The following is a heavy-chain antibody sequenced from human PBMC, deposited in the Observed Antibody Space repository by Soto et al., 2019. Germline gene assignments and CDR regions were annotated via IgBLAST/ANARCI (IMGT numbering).Heavy chain of an antibody. V-gene: IGHV4-61*01. J-gene: IGHJ6*02. CDR3: ARDQNYYGSGSGDYYYYGMDV. D-gene: IGHD3-10*01. CDR1: GASVGSGSYY. Sequence: SATLSLACTVCGASVGSGSYYWSWIRQPPGKGLEWIGYIYYSGSTNYNPSLKSRVTISVDTSKNQFSLKLSSVTAADTAVYYCARDQNYYGSGSGDYYYYGMDVWGQGTTVT. CDR2: IYYSGST.